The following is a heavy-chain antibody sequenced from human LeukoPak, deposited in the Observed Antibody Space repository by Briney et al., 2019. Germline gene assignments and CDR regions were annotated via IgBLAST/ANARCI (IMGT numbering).Heavy chain of an antibody. CDR2: ISGSGGST. Sequence: GGSLRLSCAASGFTFSSYAMSWVRQAPGKGLEWVSAISGSGGSTYYADSVKGRFSISRDNSKSTLYLQMNSLRAEDTAVYYCAKEWEYYYGMDVWGQGTTVTVSS. CDR3: AKEWEYYYGMDV. J-gene: IGHJ6*02. CDR1: GFTFSSYA. D-gene: IGHD1-26*01. V-gene: IGHV3-23*01.